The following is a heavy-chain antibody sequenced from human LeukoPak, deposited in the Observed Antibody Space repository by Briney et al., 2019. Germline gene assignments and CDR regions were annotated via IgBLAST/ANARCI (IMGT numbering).Heavy chain of an antibody. Sequence: GGSLRLSCAASGFTFSSYWMNWARQAPGKGLEWVASINHNGNVNYYVDSVKGRFTISRDNAKNSLYLQMSNLRAEDTAVYFCAREGGDYAAFYYYGMDVWGQGTTVTVSS. D-gene: IGHD3-16*01. J-gene: IGHJ6*02. CDR1: GFTFSSYW. CDR2: INHNGNVN. V-gene: IGHV3-7*03. CDR3: AREGGDYAAFYYYGMDV.